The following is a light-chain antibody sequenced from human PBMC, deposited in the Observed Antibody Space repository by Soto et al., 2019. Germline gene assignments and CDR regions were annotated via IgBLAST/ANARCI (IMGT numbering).Light chain of an antibody. Sequence: TVVTQEPSFSVSPGGTVTLTCGLSSGSVSTSYYPSWYQQTPGQAPRTLIYSTNTRSSGVPDRFSGSILGNKAALTVTGAQADDESDYYCVLYMGGGISVFGGGTKLTVL. V-gene: IGLV8-61*01. CDR2: STN. CDR1: SGSVSTSYY. J-gene: IGLJ3*02. CDR3: VLYMGGGISV.